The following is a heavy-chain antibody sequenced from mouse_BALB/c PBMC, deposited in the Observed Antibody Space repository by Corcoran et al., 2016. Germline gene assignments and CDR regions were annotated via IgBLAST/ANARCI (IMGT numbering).Heavy chain of an antibody. CDR3: ARTYYGSIWFAY. V-gene: IGHV1-18*01. CDR1: GYTFTEYT. J-gene: IGHJ3*01. CDR2: INPNNGGT. Sequence: VQLQPSGPELVTPGASVKISCKTYGYTFTEYTMHWVKQSHGKSLEWIGGINPNNGGTSYNQKFKGKATLTGDKSSSTASMELRSLTSEDSAVYYCARTYYGSIWFAYWGQGTLVTVSA. D-gene: IGHD1-1*01.